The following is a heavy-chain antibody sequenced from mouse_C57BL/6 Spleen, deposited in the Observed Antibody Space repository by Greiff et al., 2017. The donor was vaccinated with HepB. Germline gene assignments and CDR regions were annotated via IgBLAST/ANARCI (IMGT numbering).Heavy chain of an antibody. Sequence: VQLQQSGAELAKPGASVKLSCKASGYTFTSYWMHWVKQRPGQGLEWIGYINPSSGYTKYNQKFKDKATLTADKSSSTAYMQLSSRTYEDSAVYYCARLPTDGSSPAWFAYWGQGTLVTVSA. D-gene: IGHD1-1*01. V-gene: IGHV1-7*01. CDR2: INPSSGYT. CDR1: GYTFTSYW. CDR3: ARLPTDGSSPAWFAY. J-gene: IGHJ3*01.